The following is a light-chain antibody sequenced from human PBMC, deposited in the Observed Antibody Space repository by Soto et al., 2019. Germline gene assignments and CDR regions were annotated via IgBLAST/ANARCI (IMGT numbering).Light chain of an antibody. CDR3: QQYNSYPGT. CDR2: AAS. Sequence: AILMTQSPSSFSSSTGDRVTITFLASQGISSYLAWYQQKPGKAPKLLIYAASTLQSGVPSRFSGSGSGTEFTLTISSLQPDDFATYYCQQYNSYPGTFGQGTKVDIK. V-gene: IGKV1-8*01. CDR1: QGISSY. J-gene: IGKJ1*01.